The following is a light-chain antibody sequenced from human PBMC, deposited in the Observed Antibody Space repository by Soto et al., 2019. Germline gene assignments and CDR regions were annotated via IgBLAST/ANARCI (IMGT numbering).Light chain of an antibody. CDR2: ENN. CDR1: SSNIGNNY. Sequence: QSVLTQPPSVSAAPGQKVTISCSGSSSNIGNNYVSWYQQLPGTAPKLLIYENNKRPSGIPDRFSASKSGTSATLRITGLQTGDEADYYCGTWDSSLSAVVFGGGTKLTVL. CDR3: GTWDSSLSAVV. V-gene: IGLV1-51*02. J-gene: IGLJ2*01.